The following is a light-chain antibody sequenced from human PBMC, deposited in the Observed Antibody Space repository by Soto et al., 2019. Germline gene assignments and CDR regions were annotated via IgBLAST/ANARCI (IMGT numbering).Light chain of an antibody. J-gene: IGKJ4*01. CDR2: KAS. CDR3: QQYNSYLLT. V-gene: IGKV1-5*03. CDR1: RSVDKW. Sequence: DIQMTQSPSTVSASLGDRVTIVCRASRSVDKWLAWYQQKPGKAPKLLIYKASSLESGVPSRFSGSGSGTEFTLTISSLQPDDFATYYCQQYNSYLLTFGGGTKVDIK.